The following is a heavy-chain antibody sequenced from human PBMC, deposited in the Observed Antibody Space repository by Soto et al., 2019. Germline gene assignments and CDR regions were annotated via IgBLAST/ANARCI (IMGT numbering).Heavy chain of an antibody. Sequence: GGSLRLSCAASGFTVSSNYMSWVRQAPGKGLEWVSVIYSGGSTYYADSVKGRFTISRDNSKNTLYLQMNSLRAEDTAVYYCARAKVVAAKRTTYYFDYWGQGTLVTV. CDR1: GFTVSSNY. D-gene: IGHD2-15*01. V-gene: IGHV3-53*01. CDR2: IYSGGST. J-gene: IGHJ4*02. CDR3: ARAKVVAAKRTTYYFDY.